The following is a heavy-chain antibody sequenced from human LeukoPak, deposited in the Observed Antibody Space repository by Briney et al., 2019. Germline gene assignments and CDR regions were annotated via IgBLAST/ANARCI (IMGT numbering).Heavy chain of an antibody. CDR2: ISSSGSTI. CDR3: VKVDT. V-gene: IGHV3-48*03. D-gene: IGHD5-18*01. CDR1: GFTFSSYE. J-gene: IGHJ4*02. Sequence: GGSLRLSCAASGFTFSSYEMNWVRQAPGKGLEWVSYISSSGSTIYYADSVKGRFTISRGNSKNTLYLQMDSLSAEDTAVYYCVKVDTWGQGTLVTVSS.